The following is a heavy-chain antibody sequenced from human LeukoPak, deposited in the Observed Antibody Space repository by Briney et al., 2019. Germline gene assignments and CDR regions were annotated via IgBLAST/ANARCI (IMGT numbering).Heavy chain of an antibody. Sequence: PGGSLRLSCAASGFTFSSYAMSWVRQAPGKGLEWVSAISGSGGSTYYADSVKGRFTISRDNSKNTLYLQMNSLRAEDTAVYYCAKDPLWFGESPHCFDYWGQGTLVTVSS. CDR1: GFTFSSYA. CDR2: ISGSGGST. CDR3: AKDPLWFGESPHCFDY. D-gene: IGHD3-10*01. V-gene: IGHV3-23*01. J-gene: IGHJ4*02.